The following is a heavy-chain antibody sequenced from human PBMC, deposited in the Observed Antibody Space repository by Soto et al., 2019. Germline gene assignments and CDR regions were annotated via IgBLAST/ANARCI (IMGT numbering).Heavy chain of an antibody. V-gene: IGHV3-48*01. CDR1: GFTFSSYS. Sequence: EVQLVESGGGLVQPGGSLRLSCAASGFTFSSYSMNWVRQAPGKGLEWVSYISSSFITIYYADSVKGRFTISRDNAKNSLYLQMYSLRAEDTAVYYCARDCPGSSTTCYGNEWFDSWGQGTLVTVSS. CDR3: ARDCPGSSTTCYGNEWFDS. J-gene: IGHJ5*01. D-gene: IGHD2-2*01. CDR2: ISSSFITI.